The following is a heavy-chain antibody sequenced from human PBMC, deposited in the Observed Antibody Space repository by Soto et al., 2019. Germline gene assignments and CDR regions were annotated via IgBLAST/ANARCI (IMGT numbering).Heavy chain of an antibody. Sequence: QLQLQESGPGLVKPSETLSLTCTVSGGSLSSSSYYWGWIRQPPGKGLEWIGSFYYSGSTYYNLSLKSRATISVDTSENQISLRLSAVTAADTAVYYCARQVVDGTVAGTGSFDYWGQGTPVTVSS. CDR3: ARQVVDGTVAGTGSFDY. CDR1: GGSLSSSSYY. V-gene: IGHV4-39*01. D-gene: IGHD6-19*01. J-gene: IGHJ4*02. CDR2: FYYSGST.